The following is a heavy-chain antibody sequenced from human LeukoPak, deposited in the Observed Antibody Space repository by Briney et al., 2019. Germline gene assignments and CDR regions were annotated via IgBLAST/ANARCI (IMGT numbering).Heavy chain of an antibody. Sequence: GGSLRLSCAASGFTFSDYYMSWIRQAPGKGLEWVSYISSSGSTIYYADSVKGRFTISRDNAKNSLYLQMNSLRAEDTAVYYCARDSIVGATPDAFDIWGQGTMVTVSS. J-gene: IGHJ3*02. D-gene: IGHD1-26*01. CDR3: ARDSIVGATPDAFDI. V-gene: IGHV3-11*04. CDR1: GFTFSDYY. CDR2: ISSSGSTI.